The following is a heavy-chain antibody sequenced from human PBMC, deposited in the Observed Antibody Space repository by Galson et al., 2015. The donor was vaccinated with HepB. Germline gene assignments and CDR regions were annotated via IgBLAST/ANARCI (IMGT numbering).Heavy chain of an antibody. CDR3: AREIVVITTWNAFDI. CDR2: IYSGGST. CDR1: GFTVSSNY. V-gene: IGHV3-66*01. J-gene: IGHJ3*02. Sequence: SLRLSCAASGFTVSSNYMSWVRQAPGKGLEWVSVIYSGGSTYYADSVKGRFTISRDNSKNTLYLQMNSLRAEDTAVYYCAREIVVITTWNAFDIWGQGTMVTVSS. D-gene: IGHD3-22*01.